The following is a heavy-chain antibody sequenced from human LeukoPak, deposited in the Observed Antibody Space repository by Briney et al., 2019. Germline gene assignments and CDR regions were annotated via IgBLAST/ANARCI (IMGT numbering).Heavy chain of an antibody. CDR2: INPYNGGT. Sequence: ASVRVSCKASGYTFSNYYMYWVRQAPGEGLEWMGWINPYNGGTNYAQKFQGRVTMTRDTCISTAYMELNRLSSDDTAVYYCARGLTGTNDNWGQGTLVTVAS. J-gene: IGHJ4*02. CDR1: GYTFSNYY. V-gene: IGHV1-2*02. D-gene: IGHD1-20*01. CDR3: ARGLTGTNDN.